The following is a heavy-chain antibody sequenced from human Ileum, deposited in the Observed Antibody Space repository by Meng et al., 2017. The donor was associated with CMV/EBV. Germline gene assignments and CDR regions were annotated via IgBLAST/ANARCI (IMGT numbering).Heavy chain of an antibody. CDR3: ARDVGEDSVIAISLY. Sequence: SGGTFSNYGISWVRQAPGQGLEWMGAIIPMHGLTNYAQKFKGRVTITADKSTSTAYMDLRSLRSEDTAVYYCARDVGEDSVIAISLYWGQGTVVTVSS. V-gene: IGHV1-69*10. J-gene: IGHJ4*02. CDR2: IIPMHGLT. D-gene: IGHD2-21*01. CDR1: GGTFSNYG.